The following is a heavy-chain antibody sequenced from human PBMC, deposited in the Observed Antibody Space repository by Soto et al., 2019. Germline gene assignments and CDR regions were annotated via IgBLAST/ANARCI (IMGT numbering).Heavy chain of an antibody. J-gene: IGHJ4*02. CDR2: INHSGST. CDR1: GGSFSGYY. D-gene: IGHD3-9*01. Sequence: SETLSLTCAVYGGSFSGYYWSWIRQPPGKGLEWIGEINHSGSTNYNPSLKSRVTISVDTSKNQFSLKLSSVTAADTAVYYCARHVVDFDWLSFDYWGQGTLVTVSS. CDR3: ARHVVDFDWLSFDY. V-gene: IGHV4-34*01.